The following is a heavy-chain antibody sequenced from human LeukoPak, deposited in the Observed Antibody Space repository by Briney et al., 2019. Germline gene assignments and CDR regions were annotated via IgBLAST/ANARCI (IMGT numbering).Heavy chain of an antibody. CDR1: GYSFTSYW. D-gene: IGHD2-15*01. Sequence: GESLKISCKGSGYSFTSYWIGWVRQMPGKSLEWMGIIYPGDSDTRYSPSFQGQVTISADKSISTAYLQWSSLKASDTAMYYCARHPVYCSGGSCYDTPFDPWGQGTLVTVSS. J-gene: IGHJ5*02. CDR2: IYPGDSDT. CDR3: ARHPVYCSGGSCYDTPFDP. V-gene: IGHV5-51*01.